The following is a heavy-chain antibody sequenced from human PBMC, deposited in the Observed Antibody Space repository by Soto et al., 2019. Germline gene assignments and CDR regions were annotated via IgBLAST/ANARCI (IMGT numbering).Heavy chain of an antibody. Sequence: SVKVSCKASGGTFSSYAISWVRQAPGQGLEWMGGIIPIFGTANYAQKFQGRVTITADESTSTAYMELSSLRSEDTAVYYCANPRGNSLTPYGMDVWGQGTTVTVSS. CDR2: IIPIFGTA. D-gene: IGHD2-21*02. CDR1: GGTFSSYA. CDR3: ANPRGNSLTPYGMDV. V-gene: IGHV1-69*13. J-gene: IGHJ6*02.